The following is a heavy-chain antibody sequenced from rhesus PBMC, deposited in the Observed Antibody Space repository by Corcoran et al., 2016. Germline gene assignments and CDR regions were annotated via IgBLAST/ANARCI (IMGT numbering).Heavy chain of an antibody. CDR1: GYTFTDHY. Sequence: QVQLVQSGAEVKKPGSSVKVSCKASGYTFTDHYMHWVRQATRQGLEWMGWTNPYNGNTEYAQKFHGRVTMTRDTSTSTAYMELSSLRSEDTAVYYCARLMEVADVWGPGVLVTVSS. V-gene: IGHV1S2*01. CDR2: TNPYNGNT. CDR3: ARLMEVADV. D-gene: IGHD6-37*01. J-gene: IGHJ5-1*01.